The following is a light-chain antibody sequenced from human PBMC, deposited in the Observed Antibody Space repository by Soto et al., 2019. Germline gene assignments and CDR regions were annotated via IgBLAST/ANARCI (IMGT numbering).Light chain of an antibody. CDR2: DAS. CDR1: QSVSSY. J-gene: IGKJ4*01. V-gene: IGKV3-11*01. Sequence: EIVLTQSPATLSLSPGERATISCRASQSVSSYLAWYQQKPGQAPSLLIYDASKRATGIPARFSGSGSGTDILLTISSLPAEVVTFYCCQQRSDWPTFGRGTKVEIK. CDR3: QQRSDWPT.